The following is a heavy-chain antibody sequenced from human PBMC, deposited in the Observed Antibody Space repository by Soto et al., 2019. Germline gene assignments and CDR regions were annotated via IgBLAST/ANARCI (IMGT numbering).Heavy chain of an antibody. J-gene: IGHJ4*02. CDR1: GLTVSNSY. V-gene: IGHV3-66*01. CDR2: LYSDGTT. Sequence: EVQLVESGGGLVQPGGSLRLSCAASGLTVSNSYINWVRQAPGEGLEWVSILYSDGTTYYADSVQGRFTISRDNSKNTLYLKMHSLRADDTAVYYCARDTTVTTPTYFASWGQGTLVIVSS. CDR3: ARDTTVTTPTYFAS. D-gene: IGHD4-17*01.